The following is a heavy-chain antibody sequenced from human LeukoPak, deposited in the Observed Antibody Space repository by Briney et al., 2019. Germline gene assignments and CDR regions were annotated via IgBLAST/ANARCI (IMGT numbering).Heavy chain of an antibody. Sequence: SEPLSLPCTVSGYSISNGYYLGSLRPPPGKGLEWVDIIYHRGSTYYNPSLRSRVTISLDRYKKKFSLKLTSLTAADTAVYYCARAYSSSWYWNWFDPWGQGTLVTVSS. CDR1: GYSISNGYY. J-gene: IGHJ5*02. V-gene: IGHV4-38-2*02. CDR3: ARAYSSSWYWNWFDP. D-gene: IGHD6-13*01. CDR2: IYHRGST.